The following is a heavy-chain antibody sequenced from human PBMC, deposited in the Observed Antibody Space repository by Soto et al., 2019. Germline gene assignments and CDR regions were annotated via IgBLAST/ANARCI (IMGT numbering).Heavy chain of an antibody. D-gene: IGHD4-4*01. CDR2: IYSGGST. V-gene: IGHV3-53*04. CDR3: ARARVTPHYYYMDV. Sequence: GGSLRLSCAASGFTFSSNYMSWVRQAPGKGLEWVSVIYSGGSTYYADAVKGRFTISRNNSKNTLYLQMNSLRAEDTAVYYCARARVTPHYYYMDVWGKGTTVTVSS. J-gene: IGHJ6*03. CDR1: GFTFSSNY.